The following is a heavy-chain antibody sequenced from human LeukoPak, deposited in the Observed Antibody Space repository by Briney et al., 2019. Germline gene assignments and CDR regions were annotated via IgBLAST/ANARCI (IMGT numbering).Heavy chain of an antibody. Sequence: GGSLRLSCAASGFTFSSYWMHWVRQAPGKGLVWVSRINSDGSRTSYADSVKGRFTISRDNAKNTLYMQMNSLRAEDTAVYYCARDGAGSSLYMDVWGKGTTVTVSS. V-gene: IGHV3-74*01. CDR3: ARDGAGSSLYMDV. CDR1: GFTFSSYW. D-gene: IGHD6-6*01. CDR2: INSDGSRT. J-gene: IGHJ6*03.